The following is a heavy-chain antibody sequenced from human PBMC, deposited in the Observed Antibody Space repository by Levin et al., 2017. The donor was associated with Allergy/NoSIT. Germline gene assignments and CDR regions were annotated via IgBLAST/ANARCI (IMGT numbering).Heavy chain of an antibody. J-gene: IGHJ6*03. CDR1: GFTVSSNY. CDR2: IYSGGST. Sequence: AGGSLRLSCAASGFTVSSNYMSWVRQAPGKGLEWVSVIYSGGSTYYADSVKGRFTISRDNSKNTLYLQMNSLRAEDTAVYYCARDRAVRGVTIGGYYYYYMDVWGKGTTVTVSS. CDR3: ARDRAVRGVTIGGYYYYYMDV. D-gene: IGHD3-10*01. V-gene: IGHV3-66*01.